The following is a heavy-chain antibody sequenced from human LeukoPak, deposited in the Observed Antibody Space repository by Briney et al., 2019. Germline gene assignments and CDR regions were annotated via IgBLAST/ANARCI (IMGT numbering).Heavy chain of an antibody. J-gene: IGHJ3*02. D-gene: IGHD3-9*01. V-gene: IGHV1-2*02. Sequence: SVKVSCKASGYTFTGYYMHWVRQAPGQGLEWMGWINPNSGGTNYAQKFQGRVTMTRDTSISTAYMELGRLRSDDTAVYYCARARLVGGPYDAFDIWGQGTMVTVSS. CDR3: ARARLVGGPYDAFDI. CDR1: GYTFTGYY. CDR2: INPNSGGT.